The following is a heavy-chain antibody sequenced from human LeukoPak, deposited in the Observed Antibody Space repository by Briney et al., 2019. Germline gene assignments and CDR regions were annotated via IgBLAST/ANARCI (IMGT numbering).Heavy chain of an antibody. Sequence: PSETLSLTCTASGGSIISADHYWSRIRQPPGKGLEWIGYIFYSGSTYYNPSLKSRLTISVDTSKNQFSLKLSSVTAADTAVYYCARGYYDVLTNYPKNFDQWGQGTLVTVSS. CDR3: ARGYYDVLTNYPKNFDQ. CDR1: GGSIISADHY. J-gene: IGHJ4*02. D-gene: IGHD3-9*01. CDR2: IFYSGST. V-gene: IGHV4-30-4*01.